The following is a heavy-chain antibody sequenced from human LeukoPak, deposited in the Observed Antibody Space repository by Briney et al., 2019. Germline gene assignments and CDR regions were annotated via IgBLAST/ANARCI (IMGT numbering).Heavy chain of an antibody. CDR1: GGSISSAGYY. CDR3: ARDPWELSQIDAFDI. CDR2: IYYRGTT. J-gene: IGHJ3*02. V-gene: IGHV4-39*07. Sequence: SETLSLTCTVSGGSISSAGYYWGWVRQPPGRGLEWIGTIYYRGTTYYNPSLKSRLTISVDSSKNHFSLKLSSVTAADTAVYYCARDPWELSQIDAFDIWGQGTMVTVSS. D-gene: IGHD1-26*01.